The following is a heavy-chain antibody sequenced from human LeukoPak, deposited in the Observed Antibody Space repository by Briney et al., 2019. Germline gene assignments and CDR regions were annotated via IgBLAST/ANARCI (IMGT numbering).Heavy chain of an antibody. CDR3: ARDVYYGSGSPRLDY. J-gene: IGHJ4*02. CDR2: MSRSGDII. Sequence: PGGSLRLSCAASGFTFSDFWMSWVRQAPGKGLESVSYMSRSGDIIYYADSVKGRFTISRDNAKNSLYLQMNSLRAEDTAVYYCARDVYYGSGSPRLDYWGQGTLVTVSS. V-gene: IGHV3-48*01. D-gene: IGHD3-10*01. CDR1: GFTFSDFW.